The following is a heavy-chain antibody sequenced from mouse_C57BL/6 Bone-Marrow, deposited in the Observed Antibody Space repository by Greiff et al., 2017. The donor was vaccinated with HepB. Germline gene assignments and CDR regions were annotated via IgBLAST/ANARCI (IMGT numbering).Heavy chain of an antibody. J-gene: IGHJ2*01. CDR2: IWRGGST. Sequence: VQLQQSGPGLVPPSQSLSITCSVSGFSLTSYGVHWVRQSPGKGLEWLGGIWRGGSTDYNAAFMSRLSITKDNSTSQVFFKMNSIQADDTAIYYCAELRSGDYRGQGTTLTVSS. CDR1: GFSLTSYG. CDR3: AELRSGDY. V-gene: IGHV2-5*01.